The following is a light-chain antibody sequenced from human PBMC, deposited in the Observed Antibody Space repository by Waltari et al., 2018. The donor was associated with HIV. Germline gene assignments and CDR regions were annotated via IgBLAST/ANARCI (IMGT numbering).Light chain of an antibody. CDR1: SSNIGRNT. Sequence: QSVLTQPPSVSGTPGQRVTISCSGASSNIGRNTVNWFQLLPGTAPKLLICTDNQRPAGVPDRCAGSKSGTSASLAISGLQSEDEADYFCAAWDDSLNGLWVFGGGTKLTVL. J-gene: IGLJ3*02. V-gene: IGLV1-44*01. CDR3: AAWDDSLNGLWV. CDR2: TDN.